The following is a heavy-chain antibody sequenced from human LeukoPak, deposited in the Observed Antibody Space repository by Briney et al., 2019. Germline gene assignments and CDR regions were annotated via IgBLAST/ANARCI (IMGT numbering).Heavy chain of an antibody. D-gene: IGHD6-13*01. J-gene: IGHJ4*02. CDR2: ISSSSSYI. Sequence: KPGGSLRLSCAASGFTFSSYSMNWVRQAPGKGLEWVSSISSSSSYIYYADSVKGRFTISRDNSKNTLYLQMNSLRAEDTALYYCAKARKGYNSSWFDYWGQGTLVTVSS. CDR3: AKARKGYNSSWFDY. V-gene: IGHV3-21*01. CDR1: GFTFSSYS.